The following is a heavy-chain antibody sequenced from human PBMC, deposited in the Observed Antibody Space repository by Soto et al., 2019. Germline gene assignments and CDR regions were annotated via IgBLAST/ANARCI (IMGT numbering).Heavy chain of an antibody. J-gene: IGHJ6*02. V-gene: IGHV1-69*01. CDR1: GGTFSSYA. CDR2: IIPIFGTA. Sequence: QVQLVQSGAEVKKPGSSVKVSCKASGGTFSSYAISWVRQAPGQGLEWMGGIIPIFGTANYAQKFQGRVTITADESTSTAYMELSSLRSEDTAVYYCERDLYAGSTSFYYYGMDVWGQGTTVTVSS. CDR3: ERDLYAGSTSFYYYGMDV. D-gene: IGHD2-2*01.